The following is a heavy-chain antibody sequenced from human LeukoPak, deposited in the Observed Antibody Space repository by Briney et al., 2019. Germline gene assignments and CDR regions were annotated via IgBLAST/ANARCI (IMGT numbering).Heavy chain of an antibody. D-gene: IGHD2-15*01. CDR3: AREEAGYCSGGSCYGGAYDY. Sequence: GGSLRLSCAASESTFSSYGMHWVRQAPGKGLEWVAVIWYDGSNKYYADSVKGRFTISRDNSKNTLYLQMNSLRAEDTAVYYYAREEAGYCSGGSCYGGAYDYWGQGTLVTVSS. J-gene: IGHJ4*02. CDR2: IWYDGSNK. V-gene: IGHV3-33*01. CDR1: ESTFSSYG.